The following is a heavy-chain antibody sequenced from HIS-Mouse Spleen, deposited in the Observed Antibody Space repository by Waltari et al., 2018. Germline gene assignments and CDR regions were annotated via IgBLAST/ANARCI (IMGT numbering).Heavy chain of an antibody. CDR2: IYYSGST. CDR1: VGSITSSSYY. V-gene: IGHV4-39*07. D-gene: IGHD6-13*01. CDR3: AREIPYSSSWYDWYFDL. J-gene: IGHJ2*01. Sequence: QLQLQESGPGLVKPSETLSLTCTVSVGSITSSSYYWGWIRLPPGKGLEWIGSIYYSGSTYYNPSLKSRVTISVDTSKNQFSLKLSSVTAADTAVYYCAREIPYSSSWYDWYFDLWGRGTLVTVSS.